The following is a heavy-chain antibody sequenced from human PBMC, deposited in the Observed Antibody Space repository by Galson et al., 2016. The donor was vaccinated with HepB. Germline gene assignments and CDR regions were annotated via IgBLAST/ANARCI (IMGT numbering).Heavy chain of an antibody. CDR3: AREKGFLEWNYYFAY. Sequence: SLRLSCAASGFTFSSYAMHWVRQAPGKGLEWVAVISHDGSKEDSADSVKGPFTISSDNSKNTLYLQMNSLRAVDTAVYYCAREKGFLEWNYYFAYWGQGTLVTVSS. V-gene: IGHV3-30-3*01. D-gene: IGHD3-3*01. CDR1: GFTFSSYA. CDR2: ISHDGSKE. J-gene: IGHJ4*02.